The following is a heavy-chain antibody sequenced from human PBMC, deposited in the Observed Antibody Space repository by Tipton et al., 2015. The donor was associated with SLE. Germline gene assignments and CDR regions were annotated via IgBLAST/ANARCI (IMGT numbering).Heavy chain of an antibody. CDR1: GFTFSSYA. V-gene: IGHV3-30*04. CDR2: ISYDGSNK. D-gene: IGHD6-13*01. Sequence: SLRFSCAASGFTFSSYAMHWVRQAPGKGLEWVAVISYDGSNKYYADSVKGRFTISRDNSKNTLYLQMNSLRAEDTAVYYCARVAAAAGRYYFDYWGQGTLVTVSS. CDR3: ARVAAAAGRYYFDY. J-gene: IGHJ4*02.